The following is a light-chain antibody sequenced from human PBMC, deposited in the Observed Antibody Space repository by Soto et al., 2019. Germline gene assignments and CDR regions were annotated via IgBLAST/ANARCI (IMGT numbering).Light chain of an antibody. J-gene: IGKJ1*01. V-gene: IGKV1-9*01. CDR1: RGISSY. CDR2: AAS. Sequence: DIQLTQSPSFLSASVGDRVTITCRASRGISSYLAWYQQKPGKAPKLLIYAASTLHTGVPSRFSGSGSGIEFTLTISSLQPDDFATYYCQQYNGHSTWTFGQGTKVDIK. CDR3: QQYNGHSTWT.